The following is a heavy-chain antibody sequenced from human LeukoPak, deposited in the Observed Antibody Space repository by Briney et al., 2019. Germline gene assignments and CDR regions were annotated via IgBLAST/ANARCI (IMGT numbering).Heavy chain of an antibody. CDR2: ISSSSSYI. D-gene: IGHD6-6*01. Sequence: RGSLRLSCAASGFTFSSYSMNWVRQAPGKGLEWVSSISSSSSYIYYADSVKGRFTISRDNANNSLYLQMNSLRAEDTAVYYCARESYSSSSADYWGQGTLVTVSS. CDR1: GFTFSSYS. CDR3: ARESYSSSSADY. J-gene: IGHJ4*02. V-gene: IGHV3-21*01.